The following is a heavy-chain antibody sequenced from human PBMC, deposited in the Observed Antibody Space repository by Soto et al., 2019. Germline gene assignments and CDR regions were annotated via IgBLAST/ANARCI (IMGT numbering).Heavy chain of an antibody. CDR2: IWDDGSNK. V-gene: IGHV3-33*01. CDR1: GFTFSSYG. Sequence: QVQLVESGGGVVQPGRSLRLSCAASGFTFSSYGMHWVRQAPGKGLEWVAVIWDDGSNKYYADSVKGRFTISRDNSKNTLYLQMNSLRAEDTAVYYCARTWIQLWLYYGMDVWGQGTTVTVSS. J-gene: IGHJ6*02. D-gene: IGHD5-18*01. CDR3: ARTWIQLWLYYGMDV.